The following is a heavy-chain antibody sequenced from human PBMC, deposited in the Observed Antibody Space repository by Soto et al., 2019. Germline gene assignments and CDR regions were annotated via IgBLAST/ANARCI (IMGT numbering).Heavy chain of an antibody. J-gene: IGHJ4*02. D-gene: IGHD3-22*01. V-gene: IGHV3-66*01. CDR1: GFTVSSNY. CDR2: IYSGGST. Sequence: PGGSLRLSCAASGFTVSSNYMSWVRQAPGKGLEWVSVIYSGGSTYYADSVKGRFTISRDNSKNTLYLQMNSLRAEDTAVYYCATRGPLYDSSGYYPYYFDYWGQGTLVTVSS. CDR3: ATRGPLYDSSGYYPYYFDY.